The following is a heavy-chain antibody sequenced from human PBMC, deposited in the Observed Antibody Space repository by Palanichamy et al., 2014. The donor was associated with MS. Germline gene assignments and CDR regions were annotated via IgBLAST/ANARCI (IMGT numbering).Heavy chain of an antibody. CDR3: ARGRIPAHQGSWFDP. D-gene: IGHD2-2*01. J-gene: IGHJ5*02. Sequence: QVQLVQSGAEVKEPGASVKVSCKASGYTFTAYDIKWVRQATGQGLEWMGWMNPNSGNTGYAQKFQGRVTMTRDTSINTAYMELSSLRSEDTAVYYCARGRIPAHQGSWFDPWGQGTLVTVSS. CDR1: GYTFTAYD. CDR2: MNPNSGNT. V-gene: IGHV1-8*02.